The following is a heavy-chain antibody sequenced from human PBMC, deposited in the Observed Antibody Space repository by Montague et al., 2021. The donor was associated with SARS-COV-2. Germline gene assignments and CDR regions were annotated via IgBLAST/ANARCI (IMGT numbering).Heavy chain of an antibody. CDR3: AKEREVVRAARTLVAFDL. D-gene: IGHD2-2*01. J-gene: IGHJ3*01. Sequence: SETLSLTCAVYGGSFSVYYWSWLRQSPRRGLEWIAEINHSGTANYNPSLKSRVSISVDTSKNQFTLKLTSVTAADTAMYYRAKEREVVRAARTLVAFDLWGQGTMVTVSS. V-gene: IGHV4-34*01. CDR1: GGSFSVYY. CDR2: INHSGTA.